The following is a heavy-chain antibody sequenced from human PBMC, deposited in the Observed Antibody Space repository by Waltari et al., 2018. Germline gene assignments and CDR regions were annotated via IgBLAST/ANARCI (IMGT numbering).Heavy chain of an antibody. CDR2: IYYSGST. Sequence: QVQLQESGPGLVKPSETLSLTCTVSGGSISSHYWSWIRQPPGKGLEWIGYIYYSGSTNYNPSLKSRVTISVDTSKNQFSLKLGSVTAADTAVYYCAREGTRGQGEFSYWGQGTLVTVSS. CDR3: AREGTRGQGEFSY. CDR1: GGSISSHY. V-gene: IGHV4-59*11. D-gene: IGHD3-16*01. J-gene: IGHJ4*02.